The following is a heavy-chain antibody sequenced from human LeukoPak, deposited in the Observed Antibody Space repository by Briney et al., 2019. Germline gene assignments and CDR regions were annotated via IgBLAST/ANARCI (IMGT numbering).Heavy chain of an antibody. D-gene: IGHD4-17*01. CDR1: GYTFTGYY. J-gene: IGHJ4*02. CDR2: INPNSGGT. Sequence: ASVKVSCKASGYTFTGYYMHWVRQAPGQGLEWMGRINPNSGGTNYAQKIQGRVTMTRDTSISTAYMELSRLRSDDTAVYYCARGTMSTVTTGIGYWGEGTLVTVSS. V-gene: IGHV1-2*06. CDR3: ARGTMSTVTTGIGY.